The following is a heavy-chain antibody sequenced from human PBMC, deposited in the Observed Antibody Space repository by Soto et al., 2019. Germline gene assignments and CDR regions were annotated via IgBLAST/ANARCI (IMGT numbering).Heavy chain of an antibody. D-gene: IGHD3-3*01. CDR3: ARGWANYDFWSGYYRGGYYYYGMDV. J-gene: IGHJ6*02. CDR1: GFTFSSYW. CDR2: IKQDGSEK. V-gene: IGHV3-7*03. Sequence: PGGSLRLSCAASGFTFSSYWMSWVRQAPGKGLEWVANIKQDGSEKYYVDSVKGRFTISRDNAKNSLYLQMNSLRAEDTAVYYCARGWANYDFWSGYYRGGYYYYGMDVWGQGTTVTVSS.